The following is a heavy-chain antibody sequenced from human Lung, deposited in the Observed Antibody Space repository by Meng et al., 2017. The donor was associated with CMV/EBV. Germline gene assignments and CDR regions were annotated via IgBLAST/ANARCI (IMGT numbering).Heavy chain of an antibody. CDR1: GFSLSTSGVG. CDR2: IYWDDDK. CDR3: AHERRYCGGDCYYDFDY. J-gene: IGHJ4*02. Sequence: QITLKESGPTLVNPTQTLTLTCTFSGFSLSTSGVGVGWIRQPPGKALEWLALIYWDDDKRYSPSLKSRLTITKDTSKNQVVLTMTNMDPVDTATYYCAHERRYCGGDCYYDFDYWGQGTLVTVSS. D-gene: IGHD2-21*02. V-gene: IGHV2-5*02.